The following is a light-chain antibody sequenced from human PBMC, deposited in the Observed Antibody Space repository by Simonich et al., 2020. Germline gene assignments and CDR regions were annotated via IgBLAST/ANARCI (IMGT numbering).Light chain of an antibody. Sequence: QSALTQPASVSGSPGQSITISCTGTSSDVGSYNLVSWYQTHPGQAPKLMIYEGSTRPSGVSNRFSGSKSGNTASLTISGLQAEDEADYYCCSYAGSSTWVFGGGTKLTVL. CDR2: EGS. CDR1: SSDVGSYNL. J-gene: IGLJ3*02. CDR3: CSYAGSSTWV. V-gene: IGLV2-23*01.